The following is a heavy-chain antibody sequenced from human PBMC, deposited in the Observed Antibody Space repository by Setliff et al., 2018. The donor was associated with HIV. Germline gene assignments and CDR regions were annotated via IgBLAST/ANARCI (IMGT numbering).Heavy chain of an antibody. J-gene: IGHJ5*02. CDR3: AKGVKWLDP. CDR2: IYSDGRT. D-gene: IGHD3-16*01. V-gene: IGHV3-53*01. CDR1: GFTLSDNH. Sequence: GGSLRLSCAASGFTLSDNHMTWVRQAPGKGLEWVSFIYSDGRTYYADSVKGRFTISRDDSNNTLYLQMHSLRVEDTAAYYCAKGVKWLDPWGQGTPVTVSS.